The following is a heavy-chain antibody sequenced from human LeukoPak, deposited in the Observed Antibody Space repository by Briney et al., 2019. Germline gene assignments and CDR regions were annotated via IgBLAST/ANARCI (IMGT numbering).Heavy chain of an antibody. V-gene: IGHV3-30*02. CDR3: AKWAHKVRGFSFDY. CDR2: IRYDGSNK. J-gene: IGHJ4*02. CDR1: GFTFSSYG. D-gene: IGHD3-10*01. Sequence: PGGSLRLSCAASGFTFSSYGMHWVRQAPGKGLEWVAFIRYDGSNKYYADSVKGRFTISRDNSKNTLYLQLNSLRAEDTAVYYCAKWAHKVRGFSFDYWGQGTLVTVSS.